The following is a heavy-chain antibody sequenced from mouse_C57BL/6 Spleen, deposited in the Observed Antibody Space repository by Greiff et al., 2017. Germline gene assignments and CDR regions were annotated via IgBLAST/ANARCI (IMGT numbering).Heavy chain of an antibody. V-gene: IGHV1-7*01. D-gene: IGHD2-3*01. CDR2: INPSSGYT. CDR1: GYTFTSYW. Sequence: VQLQQSGAELAKPGASVKLSCKASGYTFTSYWMHWVKQRPGQGLEWIGYINPSSGYTKYNQKFKDKDTLTADKSSSTAYMQLSSLTYEDSAVYYCAKGYDGYYGDYWGQGTTRTVSS. J-gene: IGHJ2*01. CDR3: AKGYDGYYGDY.